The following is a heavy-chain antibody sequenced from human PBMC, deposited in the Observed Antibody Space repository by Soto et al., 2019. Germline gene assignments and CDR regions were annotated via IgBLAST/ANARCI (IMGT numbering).Heavy chain of an antibody. CDR2: ILPDGSQK. Sequence: EVHLVDSGGGLVQPGGSLRLSCAASGFTFSDYWMNWVRQGPGTGLELVANILPDGSQKYYLDSLRGRFTVSRDNAKTSLYLQIDRLRADDTDVYYCARARPHDYGPLDYWGQGILVTVSS. V-gene: IGHV3-7*01. J-gene: IGHJ4*02. D-gene: IGHD4-17*01. CDR1: GFTFSDYW. CDR3: ARARPHDYGPLDY.